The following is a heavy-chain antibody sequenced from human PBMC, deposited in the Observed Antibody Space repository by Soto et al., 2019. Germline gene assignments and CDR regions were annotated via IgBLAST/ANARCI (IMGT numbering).Heavy chain of an antibody. V-gene: IGHV4-4*07. Sequence: SETLSLTCSVPGGAISSYYWSWVRQPAGKGLEWIGRVFSSGSTNYNASLKSRVTMSIDTSKNEVSLTLRSVTAADTGVYYCARVAFSYFGMDVWGPGXTVTVYS. CDR2: VFSSGST. D-gene: IGHD3-3*02. J-gene: IGHJ6*02. CDR1: GGAISSYY. CDR3: ARVAFSYFGMDV.